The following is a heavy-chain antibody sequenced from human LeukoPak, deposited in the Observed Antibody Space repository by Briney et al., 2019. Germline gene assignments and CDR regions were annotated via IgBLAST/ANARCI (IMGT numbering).Heavy chain of an antibody. Sequence: GASVKVSCKASGGTFSSYAISWVRQAPGQGLEWMGGIIPIFGTANYAQKFQGRVTITTDESTSTAYMELSSLRSEDTAVYYCARVRAPRGYSGYGYPFGDYYYYMDVWGKGTTVTVSS. D-gene: IGHD5-12*01. CDR1: GGTFSSYA. V-gene: IGHV1-69*05. CDR2: IIPIFGTA. CDR3: ARVRAPRGYSGYGYPFGDYYYYMDV. J-gene: IGHJ6*03.